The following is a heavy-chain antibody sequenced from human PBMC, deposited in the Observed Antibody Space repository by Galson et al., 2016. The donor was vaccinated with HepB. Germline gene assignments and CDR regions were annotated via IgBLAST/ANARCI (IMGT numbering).Heavy chain of an antibody. Sequence: SETLSLTCTVSGDSVTSRFYYWGWIRQPPGKGLEWIGSSHTSGSTNYSPSLKSRLTISVDTSKDQFSLKVNSVTAADTAVYYCARHCGYLTTVTNDAFDVWGQGTMVTVSS. V-gene: IGHV4-39*01. CDR2: SHTSGST. J-gene: IGHJ3*01. D-gene: IGHD4-17*01. CDR3: ARHCGYLTTVTNDAFDV. CDR1: GDSVTSRFYY.